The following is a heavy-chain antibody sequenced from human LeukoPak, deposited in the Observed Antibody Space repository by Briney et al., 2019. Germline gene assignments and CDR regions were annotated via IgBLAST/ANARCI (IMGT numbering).Heavy chain of an antibody. CDR1: GFTFSSYA. CDR2: ISGSGGST. J-gene: IGHJ3*02. V-gene: IGHV3-23*01. CDR3: AKDMRWLRHPNAFDI. D-gene: IGHD3-22*01. Sequence: GGSLRLYCAASGFTFSSYAMRWARQAPGKGLEWVSAISGSGGSTYYADSVKGRFTISRDNSKNTLYLQMNSLRAEDTAVYYCAKDMRWLRHPNAFDIWGQGTMVTVSS.